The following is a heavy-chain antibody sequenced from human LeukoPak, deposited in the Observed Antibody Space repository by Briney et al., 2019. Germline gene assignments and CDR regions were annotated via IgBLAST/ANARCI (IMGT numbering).Heavy chain of an antibody. CDR1: GFTFSSYS. CDR3: ARVGSTVAGYFDY. D-gene: IGHD6-19*01. CDR2: ISSSGRHI. V-gene: IGHV3-21*01. J-gene: IGHJ4*02. Sequence: GGSLRLSCAASGFTFSSYSMNWVRQAPGKGLEWVSSISSSGRHIYYADSVKGRFTISRDNAKNTLYLQMNSLRAEDTAVYYCARVGSTVAGYFDYWGQGTLVTVSS.